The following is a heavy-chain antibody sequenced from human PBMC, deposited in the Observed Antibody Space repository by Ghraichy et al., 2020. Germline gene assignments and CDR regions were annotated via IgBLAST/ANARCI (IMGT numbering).Heavy chain of an antibody. CDR2: IYYSGST. Sequence: SETLSLTCTVSGGSISSYYWSWIRQPPGKGLEWIGYIYYSGSTNYNPSLKSRVTISVDTSKNQFSLKLSSVTAADTAVYYCARQIYGDPYYFDYWGQGTLVTVSS. CDR1: GGSISSYY. D-gene: IGHD4-17*01. J-gene: IGHJ4*02. V-gene: IGHV4-59*01. CDR3: ARQIYGDPYYFDY.